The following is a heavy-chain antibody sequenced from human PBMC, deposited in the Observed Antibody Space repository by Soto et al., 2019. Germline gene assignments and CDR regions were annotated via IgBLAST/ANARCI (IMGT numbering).Heavy chain of an antibody. V-gene: IGHV2-5*02. Sequence: QITLKESGPTLVRPTQTLTLTCTFSGFSLSTSGVGVGWIRQPPGKALEWLALIYWDDDKRYSPSLKSRLTITKDTSKNQVVLTMTNMYPVDTATYYCAHSRCGGDCLQSYSSHYYYGMDVWGQGTTVTVSS. CDR1: GFSLSTSGVG. CDR3: AHSRCGGDCLQSYSSHYYYGMDV. J-gene: IGHJ6*02. D-gene: IGHD2-21*02. CDR2: IYWDDDK.